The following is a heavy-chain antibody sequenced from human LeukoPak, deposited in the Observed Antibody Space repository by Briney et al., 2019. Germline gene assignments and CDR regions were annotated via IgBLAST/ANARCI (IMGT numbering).Heavy chain of an antibody. CDR1: GGSISRSNW. CDR3: VRAFGNSSGWDENYFDY. J-gene: IGHJ4*02. Sequence: SGTLSLTCAVSGGSISRSNWWTWVRQPPGKGLEWIGEIYHSGSTNYNPSLKSRVTISVDKSKNQFSLKLSSVTAADTAVYYSVRAFGNSSGWDENYFDYWGQGILVTVSS. V-gene: IGHV4-4*02. D-gene: IGHD6-19*01. CDR2: IYHSGST.